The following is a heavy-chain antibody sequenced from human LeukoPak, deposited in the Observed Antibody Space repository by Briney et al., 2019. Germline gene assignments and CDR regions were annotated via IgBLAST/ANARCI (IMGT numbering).Heavy chain of an antibody. CDR3: RYSSSSDYFYYMDV. V-gene: IGHV1-8*01. J-gene: IGHJ6*03. CDR2: MNPNSGNT. CDR1: GYTFTSYD. Sequence: ASVKVSCXASGYTFTSYDINWVRQANGQGLEWMGWMNPNSGNTGYAQKFQGRVTMTRNTSISTAYMELSSLRSEDTAVYYCRYSSSSDYFYYMDVWGKGTTVTVSS. D-gene: IGHD6-6*01.